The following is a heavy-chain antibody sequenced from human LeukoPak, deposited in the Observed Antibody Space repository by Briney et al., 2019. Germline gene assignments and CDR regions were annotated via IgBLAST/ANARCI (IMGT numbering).Heavy chain of an antibody. CDR3: VSRAGSPWGPFDD. V-gene: IGHV3-23*01. J-gene: IGHJ4*02. CDR1: GFTFSDYA. Sequence: GGSLGLSCAASGFTFSDYAINWVRQAPGKGLEWVSSISRGGVITYYADSVEGRFTISRDNSNNTLYLHMNSLRAEDTAVYYCVSRAGSPWGPFDDWGQGTLVTVSS. CDR2: ISRGGVIT. D-gene: IGHD7-27*01.